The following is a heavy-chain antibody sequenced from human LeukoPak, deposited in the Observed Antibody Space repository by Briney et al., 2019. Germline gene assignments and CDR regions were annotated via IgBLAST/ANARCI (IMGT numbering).Heavy chain of an antibody. J-gene: IGHJ4*02. CDR2: ISSSSSYI. D-gene: IGHD5-12*01. CDR1: GFTFSSYS. CDR3: AREPAKVRGYSGYDLG. V-gene: IGHV3-21*01. Sequence: GGSLRLSCAASGFTFSSYSMNWVRQAPGKGLEWVSSISSSSSYIYYADSVKGRFTISRDNAKNSLYLQMNSLRAEDTAVYYCAREPAKVRGYSGYDLGWGQGTLVTVSS.